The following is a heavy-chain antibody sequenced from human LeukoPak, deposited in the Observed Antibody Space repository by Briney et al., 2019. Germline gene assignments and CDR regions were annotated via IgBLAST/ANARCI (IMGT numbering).Heavy chain of an antibody. D-gene: IGHD5-18*01. J-gene: IGHJ4*02. V-gene: IGHV5-51*01. CDR1: GYNFTSYW. CDR2: IYPGDPDT. CDR3: ARRGYRANYFDF. Sequence: GESLKISCKGSGYNFTSYWIGWVRQVPGKGLDWMGIIYPGDPDTRYSPSFQGQVTISADKSITTAYLQWSSLKASDTAIYYCARRGYRANYFDFWGQGTLVTVSS.